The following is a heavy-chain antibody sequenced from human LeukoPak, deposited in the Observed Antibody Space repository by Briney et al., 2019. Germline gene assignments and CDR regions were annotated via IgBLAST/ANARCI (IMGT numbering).Heavy chain of an antibody. CDR3: AKDRVTMIVVRRADY. J-gene: IGHJ4*02. CDR2: ISGSGGST. V-gene: IGHV3-23*01. D-gene: IGHD3-22*01. CDR1: GFTFSSYA. Sequence: PGGSLRLSCAASGFTFSSYAMSWVRQAPGNGLEWVSAISGSGGSTYYADSVKGRFTISRDNSKNTLYLQMNSLRAEDTAVYYCAKDRVTMIVVRRADYWGQGTLVTVSS.